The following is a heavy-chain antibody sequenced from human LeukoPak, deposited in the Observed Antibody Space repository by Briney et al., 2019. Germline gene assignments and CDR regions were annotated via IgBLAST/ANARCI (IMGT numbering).Heavy chain of an antibody. V-gene: IGHV1-2*04. CDR2: INPNSGGT. CDR1: GYTFTGYY. Sequence: ASVKVSCKASGYTFTGYYVRWVRQAPGQGLEWMGWINPNSGGTNYAQKFQGWVTMTRDTSIDTAYMELSSLRSEDTAVYYCARGSYYDSSGYYYYAVYWGQGTLVTVSS. D-gene: IGHD3-22*01. CDR3: ARGSYYDSSGYYYYAVY. J-gene: IGHJ4*02.